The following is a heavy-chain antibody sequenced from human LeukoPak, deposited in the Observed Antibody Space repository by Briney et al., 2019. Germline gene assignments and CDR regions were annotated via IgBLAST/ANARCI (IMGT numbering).Heavy chain of an antibody. D-gene: IGHD4-11*01. Sequence: GGSLRLSCAASGFTFSSYAMHWVRQAPGKGLEWVAVISYDGSNKYYADSVKGRFTISRDNSKNTLYLQMNSLRAEDTAVYYCARGGDYRDAFDIWGQGTMVTVSS. V-gene: IGHV3-30-3*01. CDR2: ISYDGSNK. CDR1: GFTFSSYA. J-gene: IGHJ3*02. CDR3: ARGGDYRDAFDI.